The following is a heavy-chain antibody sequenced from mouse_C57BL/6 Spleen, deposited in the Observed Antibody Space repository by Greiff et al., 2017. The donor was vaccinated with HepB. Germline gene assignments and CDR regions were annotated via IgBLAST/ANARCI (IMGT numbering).Heavy chain of an antibody. Sequence: EVMLVESGGDLVKPGGSLKLSCAASGFTFSSYGMSWVRQTPDKRLEWVATISSGGSYTYYPDSVKGRFTISRDNAKNTLYLQMSSLKSEDTAMYYCARQGRVITTVVATDYWGQGTTLTVSS. V-gene: IGHV5-6*01. D-gene: IGHD1-1*01. CDR2: ISSGGSYT. CDR3: ARQGRVITTVVATDY. CDR1: GFTFSSYG. J-gene: IGHJ2*01.